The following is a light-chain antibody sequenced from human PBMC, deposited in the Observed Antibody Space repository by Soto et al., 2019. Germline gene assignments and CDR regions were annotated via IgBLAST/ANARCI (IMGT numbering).Light chain of an antibody. V-gene: IGKV1-5*01. CDR3: QQHDTYRT. J-gene: IGKJ5*01. CDR1: QTVNTW. CDR2: DAS. Sequence: DIQMTQSPSTLSASVGDRVTITCRASQTVNTWLAWYQQKPGKAPKVLIFDASSLESGVPSRFSGSGSGTEFTLTISSLRPDDFATYYCQQHDTYRTFGQGTRLEIK.